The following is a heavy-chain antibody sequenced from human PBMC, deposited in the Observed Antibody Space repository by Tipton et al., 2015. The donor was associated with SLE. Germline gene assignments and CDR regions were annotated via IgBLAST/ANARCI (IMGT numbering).Heavy chain of an antibody. Sequence: TLSLTCGVYGGSFSGHTWTWIRQSPGQGLEWIGDVNQSGGTNYNPSLKSRATISVDASNSQLSLKLFSVTAADTAVYYCARASRGRVSTPDNLLRPGARFDYWGQGTLTTVSS. CDR3: ARASRGRVSTPDNLLRPGARFDY. J-gene: IGHJ4*02. D-gene: IGHD3-10*01. V-gene: IGHV4-34*01. CDR1: GGSFSGHT. CDR2: VNQSGGT.